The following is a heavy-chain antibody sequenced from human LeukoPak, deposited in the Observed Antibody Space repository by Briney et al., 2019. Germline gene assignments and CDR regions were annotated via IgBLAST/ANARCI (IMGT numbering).Heavy chain of an antibody. D-gene: IGHD2-2*01. CDR3: ARGQVPAARGYNWFDR. J-gene: IGHJ5*02. V-gene: IGHV4-34*01. CDR2: INTRGDT. Sequence: SETLSLTCAVYGWSFNDYYWNWIRQPPGKGLEWIGEINTRGDTNYNPSLKSRVTISVDTSKSQFSLRLTSIIAADTAFYYCARGQVPAARGYNWFDRWGQGTLVTVSS. CDR1: GWSFNDYY.